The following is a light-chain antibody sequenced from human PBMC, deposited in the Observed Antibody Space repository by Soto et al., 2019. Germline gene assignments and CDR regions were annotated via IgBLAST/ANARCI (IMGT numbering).Light chain of an antibody. J-gene: IGKJ1*01. V-gene: IGKV1-5*01. CDR2: DAS. CDR1: QSISDW. Sequence: DIQMTQSPSTLSASVGDRVTITCRASQSISDWLAWFQQKPGKAPKVLIYDASTLESGVPSRFSGSGSGTEFTLTISSLQPEDSATYSGQQHNSSPWTFGQGTRVEIK. CDR3: QQHNSSPWT.